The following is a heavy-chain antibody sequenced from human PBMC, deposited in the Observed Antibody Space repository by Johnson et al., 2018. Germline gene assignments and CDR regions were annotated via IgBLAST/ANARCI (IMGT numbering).Heavy chain of an antibody. CDR1: GFTFSSYG. D-gene: IGHD3-3*01. CDR2: ISYDGSNK. Sequence: QVQLVESGGGVVQPGRSLRLSCAASGFTFSSYGMHWVRQAPGKGLEWVAVISYDGSNKYYAYSVKGRFIISSDNSKNTLYLQMNSLRAEDTDVSYCARGWSIFGGVIRSGYMDVWGKGTTVTVSS. J-gene: IGHJ6*03. CDR3: ARGWSIFGGVIRSGYMDV. V-gene: IGHV3-30*03.